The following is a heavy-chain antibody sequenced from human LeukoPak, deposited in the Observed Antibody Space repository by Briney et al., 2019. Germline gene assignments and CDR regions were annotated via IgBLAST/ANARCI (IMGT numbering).Heavy chain of an antibody. V-gene: IGHV1-2*02. Sequence: WASVKVSCKASGYTFTGYYMHWVRQAPGQGLEWMGWINPNSGGTNYAQKFQGRVTMTRDTSISTAYMELSRLKSDDTAVYYCARDLFVRRLTTSSEYFQHWGQGTLVTVSS. CDR3: ARDLFVRRLTTSSEYFQH. CDR1: GYTFTGYY. J-gene: IGHJ1*01. D-gene: IGHD3-22*01. CDR2: INPNSGGT.